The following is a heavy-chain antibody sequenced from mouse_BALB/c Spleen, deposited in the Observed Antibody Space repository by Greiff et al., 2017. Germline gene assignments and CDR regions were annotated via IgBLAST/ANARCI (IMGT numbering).Heavy chain of an antibody. J-gene: IGHJ2*01. Sequence: DVMLVESGGGLVQPGGSLKLSCAASGFTFSSYGMSWVRQTPDKRLEWVATINSNGGSTYYPYSLKGRCTITRDNAKNTLYLQMSSLKSEDTAMYFCARDRDYGSSRYYFDYWGQGTTLTVSS. V-gene: IGHV5-6-3*01. D-gene: IGHD1-1*01. CDR1: GFTFSSYG. CDR2: INSNGGST. CDR3: ARDRDYGSSRYYFDY.